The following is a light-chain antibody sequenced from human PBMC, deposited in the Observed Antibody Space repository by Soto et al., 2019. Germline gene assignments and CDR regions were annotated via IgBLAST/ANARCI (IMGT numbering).Light chain of an antibody. CDR2: RDT. CDR3: QVWDSSTVV. CDR1: NIGSKN. V-gene: IGLV3-9*01. Sequence: SYELTQPLSVSVALGQTARITCGGNNIGSKNVHWYQLNPGQAPGLVIYRDTNRPSGIPERFSGSNSGNTATLAISGAQVGDDADYYCQVWDSSTVVFGGGTQLTVL. J-gene: IGLJ3*02.